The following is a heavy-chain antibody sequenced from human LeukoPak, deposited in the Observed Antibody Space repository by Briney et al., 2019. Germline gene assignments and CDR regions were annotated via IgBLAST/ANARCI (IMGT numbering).Heavy chain of an antibody. CDR3: AGDDCSSSSCYLFH. V-gene: IGHV4-61*02. CDR2: ISSSGHT. CDR1: GGSISNSVYY. Sequence: PSETLSLTCTVSGGSISNSVYYWGWIRQPAGKGLEWIGRISSSGHTNYNPSLKSRVTISVDTSKNQFSLKLSSVTAAGRGMYYCAGDDCSSSSCYLFHWGQGTLVTVSS. J-gene: IGHJ4*02. D-gene: IGHD2-2*01.